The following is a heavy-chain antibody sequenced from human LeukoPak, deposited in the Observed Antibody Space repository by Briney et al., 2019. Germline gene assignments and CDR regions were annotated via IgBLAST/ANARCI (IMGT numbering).Heavy chain of an antibody. D-gene: IGHD6-6*01. CDR1: GGTFSSYA. CDR3: AREGPIAARPNNYYYYYMDV. V-gene: IGHV1-69*05. J-gene: IGHJ6*03. CDR2: IIPIFGTA. Sequence: ASVKVSCKASGGTFSSYAISWVRQAPGQGLEWMGGIIPIFGTANYAQKFQGRVTITTDESTSTAYMELSSLRSEDTAVYYCAREGPIAARPNNYYYYYMDVWGKGTTVTVSS.